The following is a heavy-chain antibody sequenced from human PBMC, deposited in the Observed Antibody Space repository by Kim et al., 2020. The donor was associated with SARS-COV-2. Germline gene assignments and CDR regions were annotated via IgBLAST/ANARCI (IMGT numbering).Heavy chain of an antibody. J-gene: IGHJ5*02. CDR2: SAGDT. Sequence: SAGDTFNTDSVKCSFTISRDSSKSTLYLQMNSLRVEDTAVYYCARHDWFDPWGQGTLVTVSS. V-gene: IGHV3-66*04. CDR3: ARHDWFDP.